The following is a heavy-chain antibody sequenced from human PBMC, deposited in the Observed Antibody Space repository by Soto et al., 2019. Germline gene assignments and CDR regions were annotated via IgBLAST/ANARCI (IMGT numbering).Heavy chain of an antibody. CDR2: IRNKANSYTT. V-gene: IGHV3-72*01. CDR1: GFTFSDHY. CDR3: ARELLSYDFWSGYYRGDDFDI. D-gene: IGHD3-3*01. Sequence: GGPLRLSCAASGFTFSDHYMDWVRQAPGKGLEWVGRIRNKANSYTTEYAASVKGRFTISRDDSKNSLYLQMNSLKTEDTAVYYCARELLSYDFWSGYYRGDDFDIWGQGTMVTVS. J-gene: IGHJ3*02.